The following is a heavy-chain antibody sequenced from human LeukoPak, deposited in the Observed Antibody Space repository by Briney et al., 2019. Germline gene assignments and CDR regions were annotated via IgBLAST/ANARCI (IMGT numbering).Heavy chain of an antibody. V-gene: IGHV3-23*01. CDR3: AKRSGGYSGYDLDY. CDR2: ISGSGATT. D-gene: IGHD5-12*01. Sequence: GGSLILSCAASGFTFSSYAMSWVRQAPGKGLEWVSAISGSGATTYYADSVKGRFTISRDNSKNTLYLQMSSLRAEDTAVYYCAKRSGGYSGYDLDYWGQGTLVTVSS. CDR1: GFTFSSYA. J-gene: IGHJ4*02.